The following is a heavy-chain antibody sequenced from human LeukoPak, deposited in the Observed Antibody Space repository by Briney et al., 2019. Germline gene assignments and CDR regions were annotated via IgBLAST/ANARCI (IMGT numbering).Heavy chain of an antibody. CDR3: ARGGDYYDSSGYYDDAFDI. CDR2: INSKSGGT. D-gene: IGHD3-22*01. V-gene: IGHV1-2*02. CDR1: GYTFIGYY. J-gene: IGHJ3*02. Sequence: ASVKVSCKASGYTFIGYYVHWVRQAPGQGLEWMGWINSKSGGTNYAQKFQGRVAMTRDASISTAYMELSRLRSGDTAVYYCARGGDYYDSSGYYDDAFDIWGQGTMVTVSS.